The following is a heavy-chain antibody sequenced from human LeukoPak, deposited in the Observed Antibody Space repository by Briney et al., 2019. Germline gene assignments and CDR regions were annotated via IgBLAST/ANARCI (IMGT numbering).Heavy chain of an antibody. CDR2: ISGSGGGT. CDR1: GFTFSSHA. CDR3: AKSLESMITFGGVIVTFDY. D-gene: IGHD3-16*02. J-gene: IGHJ4*02. V-gene: IGHV3-23*01. Sequence: GSLRLSCAASGFTFSSHAMSWVRQAPGKGLEWVSGISGSGGGTYYADSVKGRFTISRDNSKNTLYLQMNSLRAEDTAVYYCAKSLESMITFGGVIVTFDYWGQGTLVTVSS.